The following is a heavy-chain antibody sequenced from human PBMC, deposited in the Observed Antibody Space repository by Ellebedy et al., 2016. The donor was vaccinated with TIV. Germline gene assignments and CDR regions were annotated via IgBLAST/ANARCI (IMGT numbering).Heavy chain of an antibody. D-gene: IGHD3-16*02. J-gene: IGHJ4*02. Sequence: AASVKVSCKASGYTFTGYYMHWVRQAPGQGLEWMGIINPSGGSTSYAQKFQGRVTMTTDTSTSTAYMELSSLRSEDTAVYYCATDPLWGTIRLGELSLWRWGQGTLVTVSS. CDR1: GYTFTGYY. CDR3: ATDPLWGTIRLGELSLWR. V-gene: IGHV1-46*01. CDR2: INPSGGST.